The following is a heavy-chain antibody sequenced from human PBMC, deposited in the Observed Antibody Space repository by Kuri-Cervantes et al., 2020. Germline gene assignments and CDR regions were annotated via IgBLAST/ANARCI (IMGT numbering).Heavy chain of an antibody. CDR3: ARWGSSGWGLIDY. Sequence: ASVKVSCKASGYTFTGYYMHWVRQAPGQGLEWMGWMNPNSGNTGYAQKFQGRVTMTRNTSISTAYMELSSLRSEDTAVYYCARWGSSGWGLIDYWGQGTLVTVSS. CDR2: MNPNSGNT. J-gene: IGHJ4*02. D-gene: IGHD6-19*01. V-gene: IGHV1-8*02. CDR1: GYTFTGYY.